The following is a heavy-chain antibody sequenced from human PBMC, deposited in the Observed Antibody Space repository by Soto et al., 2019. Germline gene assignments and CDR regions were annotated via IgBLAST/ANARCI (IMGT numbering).Heavy chain of an antibody. D-gene: IGHD6-6*01. CDR3: ARDSYSSSSSDFDY. J-gene: IGHJ4*02. CDR2: MDPNSGNT. V-gene: IGHV1-8*01. Sequence: QVQLVQSGAEVKKPGASVKDSCKASGYTFTSYDINWVRQATGQGLEWMGWMDPNSGNTGYAHKFQGRVTMTRNTSISTAYMELSSLRSEDTAVYYCARDSYSSSSSDFDYWGQGTLVTVSS. CDR1: GYTFTSYD.